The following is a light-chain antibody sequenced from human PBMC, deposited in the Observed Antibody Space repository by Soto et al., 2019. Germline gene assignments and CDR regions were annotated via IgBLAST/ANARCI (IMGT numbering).Light chain of an antibody. V-gene: IGKV3-20*01. CDR1: QSVASRS. CDR3: LQYDNSPLYT. CDR2: GAS. J-gene: IGKJ2*01. Sequence: EIVLTQSPGTLSLSPGEGATLSCRASQSVASRSLAWYQQKPGQAPRLLIYGASTRATGIPDRFSGSGSGTDFSLTISGLEPEDFAVYYCLQYDNSPLYTFGQGTKLQIK.